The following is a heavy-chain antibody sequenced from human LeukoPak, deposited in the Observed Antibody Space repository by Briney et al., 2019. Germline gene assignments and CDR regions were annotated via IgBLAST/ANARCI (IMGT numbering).Heavy chain of an antibody. J-gene: IGHJ6*03. CDR2: MNPGSGDT. CDR1: GYTFSNFD. Sequence: ASVKVSCKASGYTFSNFDVNWVRQAPGQGLEWMAWMNPGSGDTGYEGKFQARLTMSSDTSITTASMELSSLTSEDTAVYYCARSRRGYYMDVWGKGTTVIVSS. V-gene: IGHV1-8*02. CDR3: ARSRRGYYMDV.